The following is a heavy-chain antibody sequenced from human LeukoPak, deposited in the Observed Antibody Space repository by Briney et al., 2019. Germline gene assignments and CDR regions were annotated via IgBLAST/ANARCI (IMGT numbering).Heavy chain of an antibody. CDR3: ARTNNWNLVDLVY. CDR1: GGSISSYY. J-gene: IGHJ4*02. Sequence: PSETLSLTCTVSGGSISSYYWSWIRQPPGKGLEWIGYIYYSGSTNYNPSLKSRVTISVDTSKNQFSLKLSSVTAADTALYYCARTNNWNLVDLVYWGQGTLVTVSS. D-gene: IGHD1-7*01. V-gene: IGHV4-59*01. CDR2: IYYSGST.